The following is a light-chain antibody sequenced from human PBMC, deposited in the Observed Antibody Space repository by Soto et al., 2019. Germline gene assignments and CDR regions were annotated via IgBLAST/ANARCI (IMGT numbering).Light chain of an antibody. CDR1: QSVSSSY. CDR3: HQYGSSPPRT. J-gene: IGKJ1*01. Sequence: EIVLTQSPGTLSLSPGERATLSCRASQSVSSSYLAWYQQKPGQAPRLLIYGASRRATGIPDRFSGSGAGRDWTLTLSTLEHEYLAVYYCHQYGSSPPRTFGEGTKVELK. V-gene: IGKV3-20*01. CDR2: GAS.